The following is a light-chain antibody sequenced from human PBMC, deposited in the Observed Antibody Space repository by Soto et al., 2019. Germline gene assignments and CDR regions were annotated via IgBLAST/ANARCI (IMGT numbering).Light chain of an antibody. CDR3: CSYAGFYTSV. J-gene: IGLJ1*01. CDR1: SSDVGGYKF. CDR2: DVS. Sequence: QAVLTQPPSVSGSPGQSVTISCTGTSSDVGGYKFVSWYQQYPGKAPKLMIYDVSKRPSGVPDRFSGSKSGNTASLTISGLQAEDEADYYCCSYAGFYTSVFGTGTKVTVL. V-gene: IGLV2-11*01.